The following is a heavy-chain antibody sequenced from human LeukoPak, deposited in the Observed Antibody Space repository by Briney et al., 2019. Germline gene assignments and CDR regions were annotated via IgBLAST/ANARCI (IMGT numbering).Heavy chain of an antibody. CDR1: GGSISSYY. J-gene: IGHJ6*02. CDR3: ARHTKEDSEVSSGMDV. Sequence: SSETLSLTCTVSGGSISSYYWSWIRQPPGRGLEWIGYFYYSVSTSYNPSLKSRLTISVDTSKSQFSLKLSSVTATDTDVYYCARHTKEDSEVSSGMDVWGQGATVTVSS. V-gene: IGHV4-59*08. D-gene: IGHD3-16*02. CDR2: FYYSVST.